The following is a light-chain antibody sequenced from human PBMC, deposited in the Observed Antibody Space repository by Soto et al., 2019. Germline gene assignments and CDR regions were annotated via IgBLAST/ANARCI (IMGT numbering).Light chain of an antibody. V-gene: IGKV3D-15*01. CDR1: QSVSSY. J-gene: IGKJ1*01. CDR3: QQYDDWPWT. CDR2: DAS. Sequence: EIVLTQFPGTLSLSPGAGAPLSCRASQSVSSYLAWYQQKPGQAPRLLIYDASNRATGIPARFSGSGSGTEFILTISSLQSEDFAFYYCQQYDDWPWTFGQGTKVDIK.